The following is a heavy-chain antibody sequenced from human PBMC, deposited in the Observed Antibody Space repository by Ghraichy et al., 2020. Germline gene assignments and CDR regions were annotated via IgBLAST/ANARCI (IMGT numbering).Heavy chain of an antibody. Sequence: ASVKVSCKASGYTFVNYGLTWARQGPGQGLEGMGWISTFNGDTKYAQKFQGRVTMTTETPTSTAYMDVTRLRSDDTAVYDCAGGGTRSGYPGLYYFDYCGQGTLVTVSS. CDR1: GYTFVNYG. CDR3: AGGGTRSGYPGLYYFDY. D-gene: IGHD5-12*01. J-gene: IGHJ4*02. V-gene: IGHV1-18*01. CDR2: ISTFNGDT.